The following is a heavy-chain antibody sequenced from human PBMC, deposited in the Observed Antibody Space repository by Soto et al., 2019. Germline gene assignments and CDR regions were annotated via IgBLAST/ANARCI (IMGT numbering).Heavy chain of an antibody. CDR2: IYYSGST. CDR3: ARDRWGTAMAYYYYYGMDV. J-gene: IGHJ6*02. Sequence: SETLSLTCTVSGGSISSGGYYWSWIRQHPGKGLEWIGYIYYSGSTYYNPSLKSRVTTSVDTSKNQFSLKLSSVTAADTAVYYCARDRWGTAMAYYYYYGMDVWGQGTTVTVSS. CDR1: GGSISSGGYY. V-gene: IGHV4-31*03. D-gene: IGHD5-18*01.